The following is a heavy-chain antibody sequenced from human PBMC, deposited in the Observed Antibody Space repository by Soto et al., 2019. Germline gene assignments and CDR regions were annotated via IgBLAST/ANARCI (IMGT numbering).Heavy chain of an antibody. V-gene: IGHV3-21*01. CDR3: ARAAIAAAGTGPFDY. J-gene: IGHJ4*02. CDR1: RFSFSGNT. CDR2: ITSSSAYI. Sequence: LRLSCAASRFSFSGNTMNWVRQAPGKELEWVSSITSSSAYIYYTDSVKGRFTISRDNAKNSLYLQMNSLRADDTAVYYCARAAIAAAGTGPFDYWGQGALVTVSS. D-gene: IGHD6-13*01.